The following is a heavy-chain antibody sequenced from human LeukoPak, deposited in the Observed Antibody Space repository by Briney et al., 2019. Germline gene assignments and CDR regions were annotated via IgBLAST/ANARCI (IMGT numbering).Heavy chain of an antibody. D-gene: IGHD3-10*01. CDR2: ISGSGGST. CDR3: AKNYYYGSGSYVDY. Sequence: GGSLRLSCAASGFTFSSYSMNWVRQAPGKGLEWVSAISGSGGSTYYADSVKGRFTISRDNSKNTLYLQMNSLRAEDTAVYYCAKNYYYGSGSYVDYWGQGTLVTVSS. CDR1: GFTFSSYS. V-gene: IGHV3-23*01. J-gene: IGHJ4*02.